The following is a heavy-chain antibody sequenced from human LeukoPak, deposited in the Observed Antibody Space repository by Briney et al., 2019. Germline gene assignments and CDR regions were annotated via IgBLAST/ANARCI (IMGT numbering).Heavy chain of an antibody. V-gene: IGHV3-53*01. CDR1: GFAVRTAY. Sequence: HTGESLRLSCAASGFAVRTAYMSWVRQAPGKGLEWVSVIYGTGGTYYADSVKGRFTISRDNSKNTLYLQMNSLRVEDTAVYYCARSIAGGVSAFAIWGQGTVVTVSS. CDR3: ARSIAGGVSAFAI. D-gene: IGHD6-6*01. CDR2: IYGTGGT. J-gene: IGHJ3*02.